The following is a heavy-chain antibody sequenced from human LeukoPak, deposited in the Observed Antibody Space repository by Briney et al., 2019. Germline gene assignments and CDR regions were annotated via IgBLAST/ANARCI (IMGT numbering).Heavy chain of an antibody. CDR1: GGSFSGYS. D-gene: IGHD5-18*01. CDR2: INHSGST. V-gene: IGHV4-34*01. CDR3: ARIQLWLRADFDY. Sequence: SETLSLTCAVYGGSFSGYSWSWIRQPPGKGLEWIGEINHSGSTNYNPSLKSRVTISVDTSKNQFSLKLSSVTAADTAVYYCARIQLWLRADFDYWGQGTLVTVSS. J-gene: IGHJ4*02.